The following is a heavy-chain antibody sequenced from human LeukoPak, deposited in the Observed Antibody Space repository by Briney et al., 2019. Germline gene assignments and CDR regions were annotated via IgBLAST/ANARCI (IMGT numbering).Heavy chain of an antibody. CDR3: ARDLKIAVAGTLAY. CDR1: GFTFSSYS. V-gene: IGHV3-48*01. D-gene: IGHD6-19*01. CDR2: ISSSSSTI. J-gene: IGHJ4*02. Sequence: GTLRLSCAASGFTFSSYSMNWVRQAPGKGLEWVSYISSSSSTIYYADSVKDRFTISRDNAKNSLYLQMNSLRAEDTAVYYCARDLKIAVAGTLAYWGQGTLVTVSS.